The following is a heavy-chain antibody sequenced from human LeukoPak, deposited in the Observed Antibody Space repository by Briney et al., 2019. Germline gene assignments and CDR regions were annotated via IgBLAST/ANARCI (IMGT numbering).Heavy chain of an antibody. D-gene: IGHD5-18*01. CDR3: ARDPGYSYGYWEFDY. Sequence: HGASVKVSCKASGYTFTGYYMHWVRQAPGQGLEWMGWISAYNGNTNYAQKLQGRVTMTTDTSTSTAYMELRSLRSDDTAVYYCARDPGYSYGYWEFDYWGQGTLVTVSS. J-gene: IGHJ4*02. CDR1: GYTFTGYY. CDR2: ISAYNGNT. V-gene: IGHV1-18*04.